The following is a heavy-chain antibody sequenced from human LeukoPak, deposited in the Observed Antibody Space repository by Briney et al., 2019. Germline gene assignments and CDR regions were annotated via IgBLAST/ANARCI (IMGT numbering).Heavy chain of an antibody. CDR2: INAGNGNT. J-gene: IGHJ6*03. CDR1: GYTFTNYA. D-gene: IGHD6-13*01. Sequence: ASVKVSCKASGYTFTNYAMHWVRQAPGQRLEWMGWINAGNGNTKYSQEFQGRVTITRDTSASAAYMELSSLRSDDTAVYYCARDHKRALAAADFYYYYYMDVWGKGTTVTISS. CDR3: ARDHKRALAAADFYYYYYMDV. V-gene: IGHV1-3*01.